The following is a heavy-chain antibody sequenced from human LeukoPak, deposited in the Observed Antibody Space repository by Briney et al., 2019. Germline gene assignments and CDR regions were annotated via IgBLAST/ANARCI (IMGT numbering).Heavy chain of an antibody. V-gene: IGHV3-23*01. J-gene: IGHJ6*03. CDR1: GFTFSDYG. CDR3: AKDSAFYYIDV. Sequence: GGTLRLSCAASGFTFSDYGMNWVRLAPGKGLEWVSAISYSGASTSDADSVEGRSTISRDNSKDTLYLQMNSLKGDDTAVYYCAKDSAFYYIDVWGKGTTVIISS. CDR2: ISYSGAST. D-gene: IGHD3-10*01.